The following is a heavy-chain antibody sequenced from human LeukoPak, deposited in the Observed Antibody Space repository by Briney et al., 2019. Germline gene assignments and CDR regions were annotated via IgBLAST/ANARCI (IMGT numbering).Heavy chain of an antibody. CDR1: GFTFSTYS. D-gene: IGHD2-21*01. CDR2: ISSRSTYT. CDR3: AREPAPLIL. V-gene: IGHV3-21*01. Sequence: GGSLRLSCAASGFTFSTYSMNWVRQTPGKGLEWVSSISSRSTYTYYADSVKGRFTVSRDNAKNSLYLQMDGLRAEDTAVYYCAREPAPLILWGQGTLVTVSS. J-gene: IGHJ4*02.